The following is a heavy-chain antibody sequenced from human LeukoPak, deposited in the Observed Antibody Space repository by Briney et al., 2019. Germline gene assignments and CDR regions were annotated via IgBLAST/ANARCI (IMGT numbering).Heavy chain of an antibody. V-gene: IGHV1-69*05. CDR2: IIPIFGTA. CDR3: ASLDYYDSSN. J-gene: IGHJ4*02. CDR1: GGTFSSYA. D-gene: IGHD3-22*01. Sequence: SVKVSCKASGGTFSSYAISWVRQAPGQGLEWMGRIIPIFGTANYAQKFQGRVTITTGESTSTAYMELSSLRSEDTAVYYCASLDYYDSSNWGQGTLVTVSS.